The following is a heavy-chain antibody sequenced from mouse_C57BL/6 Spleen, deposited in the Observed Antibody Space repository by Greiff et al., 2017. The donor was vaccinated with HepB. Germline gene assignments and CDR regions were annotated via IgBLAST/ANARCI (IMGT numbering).Heavy chain of an antibody. CDR3: ARPGYYDYHWYFDF. Sequence: EVMLVESGGGLVKPGGSLKLSCAASGFTFSDYGMHWVRQAPEKGLEWVAYISSGSSTIYYADTVKGRFTISRDNAKNTLFLQMTSLRSEDTAMYYCARPGYYDYHWYFDFWGTGTTVNVSS. J-gene: IGHJ1*03. D-gene: IGHD2-4*01. V-gene: IGHV5-17*01. CDR2: ISSGSSTI. CDR1: GFTFSDYG.